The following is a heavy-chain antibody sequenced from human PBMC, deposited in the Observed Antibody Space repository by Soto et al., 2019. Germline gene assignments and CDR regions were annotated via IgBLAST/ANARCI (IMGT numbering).Heavy chain of an antibody. V-gene: IGHV3-30*18. CDR3: AKDQYSGSYYYYYYGMDV. Sequence: QVQLVESGGGVVQPGRSLRLSCAASGFTFSSYGMHWVRQAPGKGLEWVAVISYDGSNKYYADSVKGRFTISRDNXKXTXSLQMNSLRAEDTAVYYCAKDQYSGSYYYYYYGMDVWGQGTTVTVSS. D-gene: IGHD1-26*01. CDR1: GFTFSSYG. CDR2: ISYDGSNK. J-gene: IGHJ6*02.